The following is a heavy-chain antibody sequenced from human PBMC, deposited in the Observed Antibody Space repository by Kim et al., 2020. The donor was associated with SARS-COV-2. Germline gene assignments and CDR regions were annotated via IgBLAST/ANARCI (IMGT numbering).Heavy chain of an antibody. CDR2: INHSGST. Sequence: SETLSLTCAVYGGSFSGYYWSWIRQPPGKGLEWIGEINHSGSTNYNPSLKSRVTISVDTSKNQFSLKLSSVTAADTAVYYCARSRPRSHRAFDIWGQGT. D-gene: IGHD4-17*01. CDR1: GGSFSGYY. V-gene: IGHV4-34*01. J-gene: IGHJ3*02. CDR3: ARSRPRSHRAFDI.